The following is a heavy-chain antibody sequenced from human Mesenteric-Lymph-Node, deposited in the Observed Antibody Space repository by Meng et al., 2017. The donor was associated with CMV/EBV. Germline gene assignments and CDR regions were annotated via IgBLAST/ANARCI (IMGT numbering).Heavy chain of an antibody. CDR1: GGSFSDYY. CDR2: IDHSGST. CDR3: ARVYSSSGLYYYGMDV. V-gene: IGHV4-34*01. J-gene: IGHJ6*02. Sequence: SETLSLTCAVFGGSFSDYYWTWIRQTPGKGLEWIGEIDHSGSTDYNPSLKSRVTISVDTSKNHFSLRLSSVTAADTAVYYCARVYSSSGLYYYGMDVWGQGTTVTVSS. D-gene: IGHD6-6*01.